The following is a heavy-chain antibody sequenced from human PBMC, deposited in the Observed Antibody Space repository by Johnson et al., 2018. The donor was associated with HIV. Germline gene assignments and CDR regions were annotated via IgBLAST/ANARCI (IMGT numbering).Heavy chain of an antibody. V-gene: IGHV3-30-3*01. CDR3: AKDRIGDYADAFDI. Sequence: QVQLVESGGGVVQPGRSLRLSCAASGFTFSSYAMHWVRQAPGKGLEWVAVISYDGSNKYYADSVKGRFTISRDNLNNTLYLQMIGLRTEDTALYYCAKDRIGDYADAFDIWGQGTMVTVSS. D-gene: IGHD4-17*01. CDR2: ISYDGSNK. CDR1: GFTFSSYA. J-gene: IGHJ3*02.